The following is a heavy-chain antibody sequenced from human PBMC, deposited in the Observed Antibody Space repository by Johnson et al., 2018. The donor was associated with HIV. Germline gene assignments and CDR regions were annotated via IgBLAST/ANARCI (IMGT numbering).Heavy chain of an antibody. Sequence: QVQLVESGGGLVQPGGSLRLSCAASGFTFSSYWMHWVRQAPGKGLKWVAVISYDGNNKYYADSVKGRFTISRDNAKNSLYLQMNSLRAEDTAVYYCARDDAFDIWGQGTMVTVSS. CDR2: ISYDGNNK. CDR3: ARDDAFDI. CDR1: GFTFSSYW. V-gene: IGHV3-30-3*01. J-gene: IGHJ3*02.